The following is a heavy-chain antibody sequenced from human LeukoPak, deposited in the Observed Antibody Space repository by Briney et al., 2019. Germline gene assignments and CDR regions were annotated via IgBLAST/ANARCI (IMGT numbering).Heavy chain of an antibody. D-gene: IGHD4-23*01. CDR1: GGTFSSYA. V-gene: IGHV1-69*06. J-gene: IGHJ6*03. Sequence: GASVKVSCKASGGTFSSYAISWVRQAPGQGLQWMGGIIPIFGTANYAQKFQGRVTITADKSTSTAYMELSSLRSEDTAVYYCARGAGNSRYYYYMDVWGKGTTVTISS. CDR2: IIPIFGTA. CDR3: ARGAGNSRYYYYMDV.